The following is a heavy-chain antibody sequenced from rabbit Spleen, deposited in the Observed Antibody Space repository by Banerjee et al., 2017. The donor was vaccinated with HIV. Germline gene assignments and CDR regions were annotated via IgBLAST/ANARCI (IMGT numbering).Heavy chain of an antibody. CDR3: ARGDDAYRVNL. Sequence: QSLEESGGDLVKPGASLILTCTASGFSFSSNVYMCWVRQAPGKGLEWIACINTGSDRTWYASWAKGRFTISKTSSTTVTLQMTSLTAADTATYFCARGDDAYRVNLWGPGTLVTVS. V-gene: IGHV1S40*01. J-gene: IGHJ4*01. CDR1: GFSFSSNVY. CDR2: INTGSDRT. D-gene: IGHD6-1*01.